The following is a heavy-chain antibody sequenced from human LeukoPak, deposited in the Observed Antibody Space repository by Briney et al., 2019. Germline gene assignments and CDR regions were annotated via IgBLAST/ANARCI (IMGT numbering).Heavy chain of an antibody. V-gene: IGHV4-34*01. Sequence: PSETLSLTCAVHGGSFSGYYLSWIRQPPGKGLEWIGEINHSGSTNYNPSLKSRVTISVDTSKNQFSLKLSSVTAADTAVYYCARDAGIAAAGNDYWGQGTLVTVSS. CDR1: GGSFSGYY. CDR3: ARDAGIAAAGNDY. J-gene: IGHJ4*02. D-gene: IGHD6-13*01. CDR2: INHSGST.